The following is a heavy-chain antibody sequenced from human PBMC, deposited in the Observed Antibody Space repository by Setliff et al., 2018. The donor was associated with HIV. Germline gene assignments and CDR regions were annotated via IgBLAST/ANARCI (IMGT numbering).Heavy chain of an antibody. CDR3: ARIPRDGSGLSYYYYYYMDV. D-gene: IGHD3-10*01. CDR1: GGSFSGYY. Sequence: SETLSLTCAVYGGSFSGYYWSWIRQPQGKGLEWIGEINHSGSTNYNPSLKSRVTISVDTSKNQFSLKLSSVTAADTAVYYWARIPRDGSGLSYYYYYYMDVGGKGTTVTGSS. V-gene: IGHV4-34*01. CDR2: INHSGST. J-gene: IGHJ6*03.